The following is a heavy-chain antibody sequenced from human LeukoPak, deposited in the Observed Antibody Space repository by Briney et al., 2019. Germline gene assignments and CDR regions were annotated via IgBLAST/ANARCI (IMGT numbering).Heavy chain of an antibody. Sequence: TGGSLRLSCAASGFTFSSRSMNWVRQAPGKGLEWVSYISSSGSTIYYADSVKGRFTISRDNAKNSLYLQMNSLRAEDTAVYYCARESGYLRTFDIWGQGTMVTVSS. V-gene: IGHV3-48*04. J-gene: IGHJ3*02. CDR3: ARESGYLRTFDI. D-gene: IGHD5-18*01. CDR2: ISSSGSTI. CDR1: GFTFSSRS.